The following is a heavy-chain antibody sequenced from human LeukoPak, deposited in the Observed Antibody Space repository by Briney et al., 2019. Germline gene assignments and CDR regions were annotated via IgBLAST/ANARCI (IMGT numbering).Heavy chain of an antibody. V-gene: IGHV3-33*01. Sequence: PGGSLRLSCTASGFTFSSYGMHWVRQAPGRGLEWVAAIQYDGSIEYYADSVKGRFTISRDQSKNTLFLQVNSLRAEDTAVYYCARDSCGSPSCFAYWAREPWSPSPQ. CDR1: GFTFSSYG. CDR3: ARDSCGSPSCFAY. D-gene: IGHD2-2*01. CDR2: IQYDGSIE. J-gene: IGHJ4*02.